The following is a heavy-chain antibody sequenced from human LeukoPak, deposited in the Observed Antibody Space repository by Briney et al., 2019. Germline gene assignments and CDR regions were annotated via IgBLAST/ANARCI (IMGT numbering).Heavy chain of an antibody. CDR3: ARDNYGSGSPRMDV. V-gene: IGHV1-18*04. D-gene: IGHD3-10*01. CDR2: ISAYNGNT. Sequence: ASVKVSCKASGYTFTSYGISWVRQAPGQGLEWMGWISAYNGNTNYAQKLQGRVTMTTDTSTSTAYMELRSLRSDDTTVYYCARDNYGSGSPRMDVWGKGTTVTVSS. CDR1: GYTFTSYG. J-gene: IGHJ6*04.